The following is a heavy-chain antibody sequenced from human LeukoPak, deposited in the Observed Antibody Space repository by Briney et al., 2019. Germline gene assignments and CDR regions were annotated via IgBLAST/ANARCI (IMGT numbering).Heavy chain of an antibody. Sequence: GGSLRLSCAVSGFTFGNYAMNWVRQAPGKGLEWVSAVGAGGGSTYYADSVKGRFTISRDNSKNTLSLEMNSLRADDTAVYYCAKGTTDYGSGYGMDVWGKGTTVTVSS. CDR2: VGAGGGST. CDR3: AKGTTDYGSGYGMDV. D-gene: IGHD3-10*01. V-gene: IGHV3-23*01. J-gene: IGHJ6*04. CDR1: GFTFGNYA.